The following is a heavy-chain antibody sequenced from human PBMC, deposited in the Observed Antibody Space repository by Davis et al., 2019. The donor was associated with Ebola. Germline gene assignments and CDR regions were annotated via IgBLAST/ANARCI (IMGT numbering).Heavy chain of an antibody. V-gene: IGHV4-31*03. CDR3: ARVEGGRNYFPSGAFDI. Sequence: PSETLSLTCTVSGGSISSGGYYWSWIRQHPGKGLEWIGYIYYSGSTYYNPSLKSRVTISVDTSKNQFSLKLSSVTAADTAVYYCARVEGGRNYFPSGAFDIWGQGTMVTVSS. D-gene: IGHD2/OR15-2a*01. J-gene: IGHJ3*02. CDR2: IYYSGST. CDR1: GGSISSGGYY.